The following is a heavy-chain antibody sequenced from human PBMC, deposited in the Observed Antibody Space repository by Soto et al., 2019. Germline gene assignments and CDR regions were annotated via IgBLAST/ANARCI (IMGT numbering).Heavy chain of an antibody. CDR1: GYTFTSYA. Sequence: VASVKVSCKASGYTFTSYAMHWVRQAPGQRLEWMGWINAGNGNTKYSQKFQGRVTITRDTSASTAYMELSSLRSEDTAVYYCARHADGGYNYGYWGQGTLVTVSS. CDR2: INAGNGNT. CDR3: ARHADGGYNYGY. V-gene: IGHV1-3*01. J-gene: IGHJ4*02. D-gene: IGHD5-12*01.